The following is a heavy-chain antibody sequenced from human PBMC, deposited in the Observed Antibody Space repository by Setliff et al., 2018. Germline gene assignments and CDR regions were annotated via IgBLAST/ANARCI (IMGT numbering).Heavy chain of an antibody. CDR1: GGSISSRAYY. J-gene: IGHJ4*02. Sequence: SETLSLTCNVSGGSISSRAYYWSWIRQPAGKGLEWIGHIYTSWSTNYNPSLKSRVTMSVDTTKNQFSLKLSSVTAADTAVYYCARGRAGHSGHWGQGTLVTVSS. CDR3: ARGRAGHSGH. D-gene: IGHD6-19*01. CDR2: IYTSWST. V-gene: IGHV4-61*09.